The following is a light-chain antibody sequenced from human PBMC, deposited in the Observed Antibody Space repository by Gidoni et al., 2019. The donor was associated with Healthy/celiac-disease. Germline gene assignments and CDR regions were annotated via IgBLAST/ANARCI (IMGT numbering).Light chain of an antibody. CDR1: QGIINY. Sequence: IEMASSPSSLSASIGDRVTITGRASQGIINYLAWFQQKPGKAPKSLIYAASSLQSGVTAKVSGRGSGTDFTLTISSLQPEDFATYYCQQDNSYPPTFGEGTRVEIK. CDR2: AAS. CDR3: QQDNSYPPT. J-gene: IGKJ4*01. V-gene: IGKV1-16*02.